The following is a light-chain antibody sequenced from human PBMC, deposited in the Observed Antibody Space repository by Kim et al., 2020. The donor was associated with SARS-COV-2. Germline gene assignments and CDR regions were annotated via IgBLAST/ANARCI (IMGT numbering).Light chain of an antibody. V-gene: IGKV3-15*01. CDR3: QQYNNWPPWT. J-gene: IGKJ1*01. CDR1: QSVSSS. Sequence: SPGERATLACRASQSVSSSLAWYQQKPGQAPRLLIYGASTRATGIPARFSGSGSGTEVTLTISSLQSEDFAVYYCQQYNNWPPWTFGQGTKVDIK. CDR2: GAS.